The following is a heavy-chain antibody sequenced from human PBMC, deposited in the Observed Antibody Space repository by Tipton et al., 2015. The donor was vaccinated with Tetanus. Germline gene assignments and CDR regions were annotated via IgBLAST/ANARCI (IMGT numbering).Heavy chain of an antibody. CDR3: ARDRDGSRTSGSDYCCYGMEE. V-gene: IGHV3-30-3*01. J-gene: IGHJ6*02. Sequence: SLRLSCAASGFTFRSYAMHWVRQAPGRGLEWVAVISSDGSNNYYADSVKGRFTISRDNSKNTLYLQMNSLRAGDTAVYYCARDRDGSRTSGSDYCCYGMEEWGQETTVAVSS. D-gene: IGHD2-2*01. CDR1: GFTFRSYA. CDR2: ISSDGSNN.